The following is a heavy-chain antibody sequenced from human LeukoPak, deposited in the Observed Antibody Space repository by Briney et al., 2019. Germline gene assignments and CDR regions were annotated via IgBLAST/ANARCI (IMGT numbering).Heavy chain of an antibody. J-gene: IGHJ6*02. CDR3: ARHADPHYDILTGYSPNYYYGMDV. D-gene: IGHD3-9*01. Sequence: GGSLKNSCKGSGYSFSKHWIGWGRPMPGEGLEWMGIIYPGDSYTRYSPSFQGQVTISADKSISTAYLQWSSLKASDTAMYYCARHADPHYDILTGYSPNYYYGMDVWGQGTTVTVSS. CDR1: GYSFSKHW. V-gene: IGHV5-51*01. CDR2: IYPGDSYT.